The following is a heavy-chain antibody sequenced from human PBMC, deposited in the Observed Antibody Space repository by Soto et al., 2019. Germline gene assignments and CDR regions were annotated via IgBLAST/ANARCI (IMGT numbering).Heavy chain of an antibody. CDR1: GFTFGDYA. V-gene: IGHV3-49*04. CDR3: TRPEWVAYGIDV. D-gene: IGHD2-8*01. CDR2: IISKAYGGKY. Sequence: GGSLRLSCTASGFTFGDYAMSWVRQAPGKGLEWVGFIISKAYGGKYEYAASVKGRITITRDDSKRLAHLQMNSLKTEDAAEYYGTRPEWVAYGIDVWGQGTPVTVSS. J-gene: IGHJ6*02.